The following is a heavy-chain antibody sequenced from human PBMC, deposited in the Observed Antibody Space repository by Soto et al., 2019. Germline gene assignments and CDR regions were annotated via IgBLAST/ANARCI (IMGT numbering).Heavy chain of an antibody. CDR2: IIPILGIA. D-gene: IGHD2-8*02. Sequence: QVQLVQSGAEVKKPGSSVKVSCKASGGTFSSYTISWVRQAPGQGLEWMGRIIPILGIANYAQKFQGRVTITADRATSTAYMELSSLRYEDTAVYYCAPGHGVVRYFTGGGRFDSWGQGTLVTVFS. CDR1: GGTFSSYT. J-gene: IGHJ5*01. V-gene: IGHV1-69*02. CDR3: APGHGVVRYFTGGGRFDS.